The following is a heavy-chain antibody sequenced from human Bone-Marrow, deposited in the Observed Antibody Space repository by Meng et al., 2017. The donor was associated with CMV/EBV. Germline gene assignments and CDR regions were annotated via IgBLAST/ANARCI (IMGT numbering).Heavy chain of an antibody. Sequence: GGSLRLSCAASGFTFSSYEMNWVRQAPGKGLEWVSYISSSGSTIYYADSVKGRFTISRDNAKNSLYLQMNSLRAEDTALYYCARGTAYYYDSSGYTGFDYWGQGTLVTVSS. CDR3: ARGTAYYYDSSGYTGFDY. CDR1: GFTFSSYE. D-gene: IGHD3-22*01. CDR2: ISSSGSTI. J-gene: IGHJ4*02. V-gene: IGHV3-48*03.